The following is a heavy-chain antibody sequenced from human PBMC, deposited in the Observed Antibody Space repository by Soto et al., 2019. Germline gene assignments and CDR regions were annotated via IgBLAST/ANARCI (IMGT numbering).Heavy chain of an antibody. CDR3: ATDTSMFRGRIADTPWFDS. CDR1: GGTLGSFA. J-gene: IGHJ5*01. CDR2: IIPIFGTA. V-gene: IGHV1-69*13. D-gene: IGHD3-10*01. Sequence: SVKVSCKASGGTLGSFAFTWVRQARGQGLEWMGRIIPIFGTANYAQQFQGRVTITADEPTGTVYMDLRSLRSEDTAMYYCATDTSMFRGRIADTPWFDSWGQGTLVTVSS.